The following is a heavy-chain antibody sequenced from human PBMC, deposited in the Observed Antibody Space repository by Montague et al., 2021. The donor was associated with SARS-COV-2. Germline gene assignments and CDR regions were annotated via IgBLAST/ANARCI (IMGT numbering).Heavy chain of an antibody. V-gene: IGHV2-5*02. D-gene: IGHD3-9*01. J-gene: IGHJ5*01. CDR3: AHSSGVDWLPRSWSDS. CDR1: GFSLSTIGVG. Sequence: PALVKPTQTLTLTCTFSGFSLSTIGVGVGWIRQPPGKALEWLALIYWXXXKRYSPFLRSRLTITKDTSKNQVVLTMTNMDPVDAATYFCAHSSGVDWLPRSWSDSWGQGTLVTVSS. CDR2: IYWXXXK.